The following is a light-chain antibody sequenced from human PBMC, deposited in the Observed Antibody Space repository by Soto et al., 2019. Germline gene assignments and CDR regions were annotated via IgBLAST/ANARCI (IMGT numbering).Light chain of an antibody. Sequence: SYERTQPPSVSVAPGETARITCGGNNIGRKIVHWYHQKPGQAPVLVIYYDSDRRSGIPERFSGSPSGNTATLTITRVEAGDEADYYCQVWDRNSDHSVFGGGTTLTVL. CDR3: QVWDRNSDHSV. CDR2: YDS. CDR1: NIGRKI. J-gene: IGLJ2*01. V-gene: IGLV3-21*01.